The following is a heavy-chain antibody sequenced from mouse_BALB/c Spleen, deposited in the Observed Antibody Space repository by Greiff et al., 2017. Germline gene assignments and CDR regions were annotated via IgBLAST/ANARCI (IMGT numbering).Heavy chain of an antibody. J-gene: IGHJ4*01. CDR2: IFPGTGPT. CDR3: ARSDGNYGYYAMDY. Sequence: VQLQQSGAELVKPGASVRLSCKTSGYTFTSYWIRWVKRRPGQGLGWIGEIFPGTGPTYYNEKFKGKATLTIDTSSSTAYMQLSSLTSEDSAVYFCARSDGNYGYYAMDYWGQGTSVTVSS. D-gene: IGHD2-1*01. V-gene: IGHV1S132*01. CDR1: GYTFTSYW.